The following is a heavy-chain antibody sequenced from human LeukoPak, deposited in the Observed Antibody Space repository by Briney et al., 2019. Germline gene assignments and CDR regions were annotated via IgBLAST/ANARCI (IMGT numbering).Heavy chain of an antibody. J-gene: IGHJ5*02. V-gene: IGHV1-2*02. CDR3: AKSLAFDSSGPLTA. D-gene: IGHD3-22*01. Sequence: ASVKVSCKASGYTFTGYYMHWVRQAPGQGLEWMGWINPNSGGTNYAQKFQGRVTMTTDTTTRTAYMELRSLRSDDTAVYYCAKSLAFDSSGPLTAWGQGTLVTVSA. CDR2: INPNSGGT. CDR1: GYTFTGYY.